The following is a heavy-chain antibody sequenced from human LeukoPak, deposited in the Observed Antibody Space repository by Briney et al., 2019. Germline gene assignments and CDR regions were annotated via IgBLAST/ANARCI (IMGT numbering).Heavy chain of an antibody. V-gene: IGHV6-1*01. CDR1: GDSLSSNSAA. J-gene: IGHJ4*02. CDR2: TYYRAKWYN. D-gene: IGHD3-16*01. CDR3: ARDTPGGWGGFDY. Sequence: SQTLSLTCAISGDSLSSNSAAWNWLRPSPSGGLEWLGRTYYRAKWYNDYAVSVKSRITINPDTSKNQFSLQLNSVTPEDTAVYYCARDTPGGWGGFDYWGQGKLVTVSS.